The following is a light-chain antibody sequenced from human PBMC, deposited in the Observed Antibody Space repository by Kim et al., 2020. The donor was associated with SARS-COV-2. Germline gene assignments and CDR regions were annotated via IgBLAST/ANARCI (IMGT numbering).Light chain of an antibody. CDR3: QQYDSYPRT. J-gene: IGKJ1*01. CDR2: AAS. CDR1: QSISSW. V-gene: IGKV1D-16*01. Sequence: DIQMTQSPSSLLASVGDRVTITRRASQSISSWLAWYQQKPEKATKSLIYAASSLQSGVPSRFRGSGSGTDFTLTINSLQPEDFATYYYQQYDSYPRTFGQETRVDIK.